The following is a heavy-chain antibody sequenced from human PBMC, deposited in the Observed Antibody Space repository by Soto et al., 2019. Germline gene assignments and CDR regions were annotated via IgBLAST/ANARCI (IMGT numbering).Heavy chain of an antibody. J-gene: IGHJ4*02. CDR3: ARDVGGSYFFDY. CDR1: GFTFSTYA. D-gene: IGHD1-26*01. V-gene: IGHV3-23*01. CDR2: ISDSGSNT. Sequence: EVQLLESGGGLVQPGGSLRLSCAGSGFTFSTYAMAWVRQAPGKALEWVSTISDSGSNTHYVDSVEGRFTISRDNSKSTIFLHMNSLRADDSAVYYCARDVGGSYFFDYWGQGTLVTVSS.